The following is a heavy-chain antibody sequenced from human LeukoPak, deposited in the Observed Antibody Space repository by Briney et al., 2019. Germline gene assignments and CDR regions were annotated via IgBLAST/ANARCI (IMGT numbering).Heavy chain of an antibody. CDR3: ARVVGLTGYSSSWYSGYYYYMDV. J-gene: IGHJ6*03. Sequence: SVTVSCKASGGTFSNYAISWVRQAPGQGLEWMGGIIPIFGTTNYAQKFQDRVTITADKSTSTAYMELSSLRSEDTAVYYCARVVGLTGYSSSWYSGYYYYMDVWGKGTTVTVSS. V-gene: IGHV1-69*06. CDR2: IIPIFGTT. D-gene: IGHD6-13*01. CDR1: GGTFSNYA.